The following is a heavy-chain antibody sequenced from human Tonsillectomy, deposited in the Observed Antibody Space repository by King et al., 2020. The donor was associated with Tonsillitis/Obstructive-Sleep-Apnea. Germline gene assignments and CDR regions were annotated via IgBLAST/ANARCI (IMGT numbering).Heavy chain of an antibody. Sequence: VQLQQWGAGRLKPSETLSLTCAVYGGSFSGYYWRWIRQPPGKGLEWIGEINHSGSTNYNPSLKSRVTISVDTSKNQFSLKLSAVTVAETAVYYCARGLTTGLVEYYYYYMDVWGKGTTVTVSS. V-gene: IGHV4-34*01. CDR1: GGSFSGYY. J-gene: IGHJ6*03. D-gene: IGHD4-11*01. CDR3: ARGLTTGLVEYYYYYMDV. CDR2: INHSGST.